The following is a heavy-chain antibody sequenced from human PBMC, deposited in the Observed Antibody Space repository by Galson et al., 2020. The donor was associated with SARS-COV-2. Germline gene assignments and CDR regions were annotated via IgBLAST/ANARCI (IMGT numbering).Heavy chain of an antibody. CDR3: ARLHYGEYAPEAFDI. CDR2: ISHSGGT. D-gene: IGHD4-17*01. CDR1: GTSLSSGSYS. J-gene: IGHJ3*02. V-gene: IGHV4-30-2*01. Sequence: SETLSLTCAVSGTSLSSGSYSWTWLRPPPGKGLEWIGYISHSGGTYYNPSLKSRVTISGDRSKNQFSLRLSSVTAADTAVYYCARLHYGEYAPEAFDIWGPGTRVTVAS.